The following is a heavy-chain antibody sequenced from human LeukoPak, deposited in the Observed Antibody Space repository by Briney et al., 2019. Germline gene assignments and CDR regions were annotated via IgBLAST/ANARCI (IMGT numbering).Heavy chain of an antibody. CDR2: LYSGGST. V-gene: IGHV3-53*01. Sequence: GGSLRLSCAASGFTVSSNYMSWVRQAPGKGLEWVSVLYSGGSTYYADSVKGRFTISRDNSKNTVYLQMNSLRGEDTAVFYCARDKGTFALDIWGQGTMVTVSS. CDR3: ARDKGTFALDI. D-gene: IGHD3-10*01. CDR1: GFTVSSNY. J-gene: IGHJ3*02.